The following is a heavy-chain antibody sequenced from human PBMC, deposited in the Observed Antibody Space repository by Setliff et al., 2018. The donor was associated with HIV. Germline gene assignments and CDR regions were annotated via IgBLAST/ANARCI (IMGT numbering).Heavy chain of an antibody. V-gene: IGHV3-21*01. D-gene: IGHD3-16*01. Sequence: PGGSLRLSCVASGFTFSSSCMDWFRQAPGKGLEWVSSISYGSTYIYQSDSVRGRFTISRDGAKKSLYLQMNSLGAEDTAVYYCARSGGIGNYHWDVWGKGTTVTVSS. CDR1: GFTFSSSC. CDR2: ISYGSTYI. J-gene: IGHJ6*03. CDR3: ARSGGIGNYHWDV.